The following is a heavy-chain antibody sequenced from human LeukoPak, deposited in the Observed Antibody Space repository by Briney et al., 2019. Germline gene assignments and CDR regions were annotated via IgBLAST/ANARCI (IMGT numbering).Heavy chain of an antibody. CDR2: ISYDGSNK. D-gene: IGHD3-3*01. V-gene: IGHV3-30*03. J-gene: IGHJ3*01. CDR3: ARDRSGYADDAFDF. Sequence: GGSLRLPCAASGFTFSTYWMHWVRQAPGKGLEWVAVISYDGSNKYYADSVKGRFTISRDNSKNTMFLQMNSLRAEDTAVYHCARDRSGYADDAFDFWGQGTMVTVSS. CDR1: GFTFSTYW.